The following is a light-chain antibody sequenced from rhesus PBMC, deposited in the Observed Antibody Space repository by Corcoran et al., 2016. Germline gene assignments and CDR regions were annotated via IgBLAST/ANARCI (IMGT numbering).Light chain of an antibody. CDR3: QQYSSSPFT. CDR2: KAS. CDR1: QSISSW. V-gene: IGKV1-22*01. Sequence: DIQMTKSPSSLSASVGDTVTITCRASQSISSWLAWYQQKPGKAPKLLIDKASSWQSGVPSRFSGSGSGTDFTLTISSLQSEDFSTYYCQQYSSSPFTFGPGTKLDIK. J-gene: IGKJ3*01.